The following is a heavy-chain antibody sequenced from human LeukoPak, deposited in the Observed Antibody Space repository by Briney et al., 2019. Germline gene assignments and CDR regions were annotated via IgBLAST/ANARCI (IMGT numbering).Heavy chain of an antibody. CDR1: GFTFSSYG. D-gene: IGHD4/OR15-4a*01. CDR3: ARRAGAYSHPYDY. CDR2: ISGSGGST. V-gene: IGHV3-23*01. J-gene: IGHJ4*02. Sequence: GSLRLSCAASGFTFSSYGMSWVRQAPGKGLEWVSAISGSGGSTYYADSVKGRFTISRDNAKNSLYLQMNSLRAEDTAVYYCARRAGAYSHPYDYWGQGTLVTVSS.